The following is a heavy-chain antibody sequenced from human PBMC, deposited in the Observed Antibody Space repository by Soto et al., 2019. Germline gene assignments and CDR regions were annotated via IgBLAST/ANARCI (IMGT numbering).Heavy chain of an antibody. CDR2: IFYSGST. CDR1: GGSISNYY. CDR3: ATLPRGH. Sequence: SETLSLTCTVSGGSISNYYWSWIRQPPGKGLEWIGYIFYSGSTKYNPSLKSRATISIDTSKNQVSLKLSSVTAEDTAVYYCATLPRGHWDQGTLVTVSS. V-gene: IGHV4-59*08. D-gene: IGHD3-10*01. J-gene: IGHJ4*02.